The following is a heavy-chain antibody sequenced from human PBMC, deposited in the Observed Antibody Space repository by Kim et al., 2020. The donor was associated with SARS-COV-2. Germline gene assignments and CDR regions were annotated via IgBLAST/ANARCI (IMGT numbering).Heavy chain of an antibody. D-gene: IGHD2-15*01. V-gene: IGHV3-66*01. CDR2: IYSGGST. Sequence: GGSLRLSCVASGFTVSSNYMSWVRQAPGKGLEWVSVIYSGGSTYYADSVKGRFTISRDNSKNTVYLQMNSLRAEDTAVYYCTSITPRPRLHFEYWGQGTLVTVSS. CDR3: TSITPRPRLHFEY. J-gene: IGHJ4*02. CDR1: GFTVSSNY.